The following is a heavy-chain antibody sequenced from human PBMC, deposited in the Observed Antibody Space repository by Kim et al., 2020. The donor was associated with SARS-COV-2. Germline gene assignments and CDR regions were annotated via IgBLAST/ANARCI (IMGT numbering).Heavy chain of an antibody. Sequence: DGSTNYADSVRGRFTSSRDNAKNTVYLEMNSLRGEDTAVYYCTRDKDGLGIWGQGTKVTVSS. CDR3: TRDKDGLGI. D-gene: IGHD4-17*01. V-gene: IGHV3-74*01. CDR2: DGST. J-gene: IGHJ3*02.